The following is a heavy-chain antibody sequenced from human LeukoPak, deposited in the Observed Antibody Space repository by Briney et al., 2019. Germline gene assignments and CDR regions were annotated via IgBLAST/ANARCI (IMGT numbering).Heavy chain of an antibody. J-gene: IGHJ4*02. CDR3: AKQKRRYSGYDFGADEVDY. CDR1: GGSISSSSYY. Sequence: SETLSLACTVSGGSISSSSYYWGWIRQPPGKGLEWIGSIYYSGSTYYNPSLKSRVTISVDTSKNQFSLKLSSVTAADTAVYYCAKQKRRYSGYDFGADEVDYWGQGTLVTVSS. V-gene: IGHV4-39*07. CDR2: IYYSGST. D-gene: IGHD5-12*01.